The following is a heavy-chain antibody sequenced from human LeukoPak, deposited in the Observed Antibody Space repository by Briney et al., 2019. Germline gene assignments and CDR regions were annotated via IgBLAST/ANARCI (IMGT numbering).Heavy chain of an antibody. CDR2: LSGTGTST. CDR3: AKVTPPLACSGTTCFPFDS. D-gene: IGHD2-2*01. J-gene: IGHJ4*02. V-gene: IGHV3-23*01. CDR1: GFTFSTYA. Sequence: GGSLRLSCAASGFTFSTYAMNWVRQAPGKGLEWVSGLSGTGTSTHYADSVKGRFTISRDNSKNTLYLQMNSLRAEDTAKYYCAKVTPPLACSGTTCFPFDSWGPGTLVTVSS.